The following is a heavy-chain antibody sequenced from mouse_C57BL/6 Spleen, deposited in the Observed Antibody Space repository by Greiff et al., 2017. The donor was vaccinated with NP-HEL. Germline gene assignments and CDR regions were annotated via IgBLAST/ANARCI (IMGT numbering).Heavy chain of an antibody. Sequence: EVQGVESGGGLVKPGGSLKLSCAASGFTFSSYAMSWVRQTPEKRLEWVATISDGGSYTYYPDNVKGRFTISRDNAKNNLYLQMSHLKSEDTAMYYCARGGSHYYGSSFLFDYWGQGTTLTVSS. D-gene: IGHD1-1*01. J-gene: IGHJ2*01. CDR1: GFTFSSYA. CDR2: ISDGGSYT. CDR3: ARGGSHYYGSSFLFDY. V-gene: IGHV5-4*01.